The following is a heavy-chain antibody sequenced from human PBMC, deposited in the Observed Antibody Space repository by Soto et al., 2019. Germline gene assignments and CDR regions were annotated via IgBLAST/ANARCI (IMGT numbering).Heavy chain of an antibody. CDR1: EGKIRNLSFL. CDR3: ARGRRKLLWFGEDGKFDY. CDR2: IYYSGST. V-gene: IGHV4-39*07. J-gene: IGHJ4*01. Sequence: VAEGKIRNLSFLWGCNNKHPKKGLEWIGSIYYSGSTYVSPSLKSRVTISVDTSKNQFSLKLSSVTAADTAVYYCARGRRKLLWFGEDGKFDYWGQGTLVTVSS. D-gene: IGHD3-10*01.